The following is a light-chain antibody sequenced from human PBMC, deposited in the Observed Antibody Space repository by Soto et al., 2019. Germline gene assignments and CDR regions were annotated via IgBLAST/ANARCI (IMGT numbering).Light chain of an antibody. CDR3: SSYTSSRTVV. J-gene: IGLJ2*01. CDR1: SSDVGAYNY. CDR2: DVS. V-gene: IGLV2-14*03. Sequence: QSALTQPASVSGSPGQSITISCTGTSSDVGAYNYVSWYQQHPGKAPKLMICDVSDRPSGVSNRFSGSKSGNTASLTISGLQAEDEADYYCSSYTSSRTVVFGGGTKLTVL.